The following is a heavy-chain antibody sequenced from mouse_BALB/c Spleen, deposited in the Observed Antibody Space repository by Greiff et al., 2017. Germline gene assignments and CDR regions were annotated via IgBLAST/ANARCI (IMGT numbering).Heavy chain of an antibody. CDR2: ILPGSGST. CDR1: GYTFSSYW. V-gene: IGHV1-9*01. D-gene: IGHD2-2*01. Sequence: VQLVESGAELMKPGASVKISCKATGYTFSSYWIEWVKQRPGHGLEWIGEILPGSGSTNYNEKFKGKATFTADTSSNTAYMQLSSLTSEDSAVYYCARSDYGYDGFAYWGQGTLVTVSA. J-gene: IGHJ3*01. CDR3: ARSDYGYDGFAY.